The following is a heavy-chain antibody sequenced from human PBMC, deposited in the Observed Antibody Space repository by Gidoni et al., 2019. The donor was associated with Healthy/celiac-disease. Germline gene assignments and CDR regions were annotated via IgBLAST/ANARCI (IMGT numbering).Heavy chain of an antibody. Sequence: QVQLVQSGAEVKKPGASVKVSCKASGYTFTSYAMHWVRQAPGQRLEWMGWINAGNGNTKYSQKVQGRGTSTRETSASTAYRELSSLRSEDTAVYYWAREQQLVPDYWGQGTLVTVSS. CDR3: AREQQLVPDY. CDR1: GYTFTSYA. D-gene: IGHD6-13*01. V-gene: IGHV1-3*01. CDR2: INAGNGNT. J-gene: IGHJ4*02.